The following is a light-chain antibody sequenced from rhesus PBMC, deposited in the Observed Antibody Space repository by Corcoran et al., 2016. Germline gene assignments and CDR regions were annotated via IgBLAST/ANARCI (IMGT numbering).Light chain of an antibody. CDR2: GAP. CDR3: YRHSSGWT. V-gene: IGKV3-10*01. CDR1: PSVSSY. Sequence: QVILTQSPATLSLSPGERATLSFTASPSVSSYLAWYQQKPGPSPRLLLYGAPSRPTGIPDRFSGSGSGTDFTLTISRLESEGVGVYHCYRHSSGWTFGQGTKVEIK. J-gene: IGKJ1*01.